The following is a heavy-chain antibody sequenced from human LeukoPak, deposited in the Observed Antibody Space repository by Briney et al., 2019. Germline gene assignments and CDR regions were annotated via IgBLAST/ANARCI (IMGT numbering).Heavy chain of an antibody. Sequence: GGSLRLSCAASGFTFSSYAMSWVRQAPGKGLEWISAISGSGGSTYYADSVKGRFTISRDNSENTLYLQMNSLRAEDTAVYYCAKVSSGWSDPFDYWGQGTLVTVSS. D-gene: IGHD6-19*01. V-gene: IGHV3-23*01. CDR2: ISGSGGST. CDR1: GFTFSSYA. J-gene: IGHJ4*02. CDR3: AKVSSGWSDPFDY.